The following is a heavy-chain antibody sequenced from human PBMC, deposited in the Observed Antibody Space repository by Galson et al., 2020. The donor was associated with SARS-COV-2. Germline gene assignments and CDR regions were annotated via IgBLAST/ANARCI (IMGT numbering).Heavy chain of an antibody. J-gene: IGHJ4*02. CDR3: AKLAEGRRSSEDY. CDR1: LGSMTSHY. V-gene: IGHV4-59*08. CDR2: ISYSGST. Sequence: ETSETLSLTCAVSLGSMTSHYWSWIRQAPGKGLAWIGYISYSGSTTYNPSLKSRVTISIDTSKNQFSLKLTSVTAADTALYYCAKLAEGRRSSEDYWGQGTLVTVSS. D-gene: IGHD1-26*01.